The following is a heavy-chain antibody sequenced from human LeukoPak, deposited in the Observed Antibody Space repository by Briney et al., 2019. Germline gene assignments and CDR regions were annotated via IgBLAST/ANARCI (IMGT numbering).Heavy chain of an antibody. CDR2: VHLDGRT. Sequence: TSETLSLTCGVSGGSITTTNWWTWVRQPPGKGLEWIGEVHLDGRTNYNPSLESRLTISVDLSENHISLRLTSVTAADTAVYYCAREGGFYRPLDYSGQGTLVTVFS. D-gene: IGHD3-3*01. CDR3: AREGGFYRPLDY. CDR1: GGSITTTNW. J-gene: IGHJ4*02. V-gene: IGHV4-4*02.